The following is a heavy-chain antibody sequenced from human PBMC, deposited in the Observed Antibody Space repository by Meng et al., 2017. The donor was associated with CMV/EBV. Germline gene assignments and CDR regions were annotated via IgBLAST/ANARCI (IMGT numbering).Heavy chain of an antibody. CDR2: TYYRSKWYN. D-gene: IGHD3-22*01. CDR3: ARDIASYYYDSSGYPNLYYYYGMDV. CDR1: GDSVSSNSAA. Sequence: SETLSLTCAISGDSVSSNSAAWNWIRQSPSRGLEWLGRTYYRSKWYNDYAVSVNSRITINPDTSKNQFSLQLNSVTPEDTAVYYCARDIASYYYDSSGYPNLYYYYGMDVWGQGTTVTVSS. V-gene: IGHV6-1*01. J-gene: IGHJ6*02.